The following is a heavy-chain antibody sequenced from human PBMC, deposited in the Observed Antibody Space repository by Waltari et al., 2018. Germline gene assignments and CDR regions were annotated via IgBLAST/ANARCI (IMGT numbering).Heavy chain of an antibody. D-gene: IGHD1-1*01. CDR1: GFIFGDYA. J-gene: IGHJ5*02. CDR3: AIEPAPWGGKLHS. V-gene: IGHV3-30*14. CDR2: ISFAESVK. Sequence: QVHLEESGGGVVQPGRSLTLSCEGSGFIFGDYALHWARRAPGKGLEGVACISFAESVKLVAKSVSGRFTVARDKSKNTLFLQINNVRPDDTAVYYCAIEPAPWGGKLHSWGQGTLVTVSS.